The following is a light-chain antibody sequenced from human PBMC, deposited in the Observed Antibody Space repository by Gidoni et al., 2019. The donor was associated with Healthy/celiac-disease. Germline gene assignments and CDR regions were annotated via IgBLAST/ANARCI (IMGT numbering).Light chain of an antibody. V-gene: IGKV4-1*01. Sequence: DIVMTQSPDSLAVSLGERATINCKSSQRVLYSSNNKNYLAWYQQKPGQPPKLLIYWASTRESGVPDRFSGSGSGTDFTLTISSLQAEDVAVYYCQQYYSTPTFXQXTKLEIK. CDR1: QRVLYSSNNKNY. CDR2: WAS. J-gene: IGKJ2*01. CDR3: QQYYSTPT.